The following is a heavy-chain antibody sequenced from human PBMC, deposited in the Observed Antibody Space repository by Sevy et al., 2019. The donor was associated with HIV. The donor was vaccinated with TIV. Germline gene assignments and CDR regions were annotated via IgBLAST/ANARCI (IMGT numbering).Heavy chain of an antibody. CDR1: GGSISSGSYY. Sequence: SETLSLTCTVSGGSISSGSYYWSWIRQPAGKGLEWIGRIYTSGSTNYNPSLKSRVTMSVDTSKNKCSLKLSSVTAAETTVYYCAGESLDTAMVNRGGIDYWGQGTLVTVSS. CDR3: AGESLDTAMVNRGGIDY. V-gene: IGHV4-61*02. J-gene: IGHJ4*02. CDR2: IYTSGST. D-gene: IGHD5-18*01.